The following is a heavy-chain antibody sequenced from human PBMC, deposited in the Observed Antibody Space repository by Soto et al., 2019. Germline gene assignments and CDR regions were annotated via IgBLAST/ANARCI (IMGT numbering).Heavy chain of an antibody. CDR1: GGTFSSYA. CDR2: IIPMFGTT. Sequence: QVQLVQSGAEVKKPGSSVKLSCKASGGTFSSYAISWVRQAPGQGLEWMGGIIPMFGTTHYAQKFQGRVTITADESTSTANMELSSLRSEDTAVYYCTRRHSSSWGYFKYWGQGTLVTVSS. CDR3: TRRHSSSWGYFKY. J-gene: IGHJ1*01. V-gene: IGHV1-69*01. D-gene: IGHD6-13*01.